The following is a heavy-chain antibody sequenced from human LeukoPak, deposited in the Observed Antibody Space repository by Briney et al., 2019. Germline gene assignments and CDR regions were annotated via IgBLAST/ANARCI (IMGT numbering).Heavy chain of an antibody. D-gene: IGHD6-13*01. CDR2: ISGSGGST. Sequence: GGSLRLSCAASGFTFSSYAMSWVRQAPGKGLEWVSAISGSGGSTYYADSVKGRFTISRDNAKNSLYLQMNSLRAEDTAVYYCARVPYSSSSHWFDPWGQGTLVTVSS. CDR1: GFTFSSYA. V-gene: IGHV3-23*01. J-gene: IGHJ5*02. CDR3: ARVPYSSSSHWFDP.